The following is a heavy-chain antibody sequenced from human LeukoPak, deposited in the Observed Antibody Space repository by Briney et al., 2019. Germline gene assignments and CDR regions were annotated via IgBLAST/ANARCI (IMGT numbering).Heavy chain of an antibody. CDR3: ARLRRGDYMPDVFDI. CDR1: GGSISGYY. J-gene: IGHJ3*02. V-gene: IGHV4-59*08. CDR2: IYYSGST. D-gene: IGHD4-17*01. Sequence: SETLSLTCTVSGGSISGYYWSWIRQPPGKGLEWIGYIYYSGSTSYNPSLKSRVTISVDTSKNQFSLKLSSVTAADTAVYYCARLRRGDYMPDVFDIWGQGTMVTVSS.